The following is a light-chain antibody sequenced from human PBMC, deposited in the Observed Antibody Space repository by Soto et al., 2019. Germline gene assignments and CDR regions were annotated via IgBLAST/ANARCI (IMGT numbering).Light chain of an antibody. CDR3: QKYRSAHFT. J-gene: IGKJ3*01. CDR1: QGISNY. CDR2: VAS. V-gene: IGKV1-27*01. Sequence: DIQMTQSPSSLSASVGDRVTITCRASQGISNYLAWYQQKPGKVPKLMIYVASTLQSGVPSRFSGSGSGTDFTLTISSLQPEDVATYYCQKYRSAHFTLGPGTKVDIK.